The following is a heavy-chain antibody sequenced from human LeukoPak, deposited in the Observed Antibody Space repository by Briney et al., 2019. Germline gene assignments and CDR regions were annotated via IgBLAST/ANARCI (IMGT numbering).Heavy chain of an antibody. CDR1: GFTFGDYL. V-gene: IGHV3-49*01. CDR3: AKPATAILIYFDS. CDR2: IRSKTYGGTT. J-gene: IGHJ4*02. Sequence: GGSLRLSCTASGFTFGDYLKSWFRQAPGKGLEWIGFIRSKTYGGTTEYTASVKGRFTISRDDSKSIVYLQMNSLKIEDTAVYYCAKPATAILIYFDSWGQGTLVTVSS. D-gene: IGHD2-21*02.